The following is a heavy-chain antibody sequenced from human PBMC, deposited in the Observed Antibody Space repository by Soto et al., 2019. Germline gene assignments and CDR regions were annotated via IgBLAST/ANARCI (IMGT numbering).Heavy chain of an antibody. Sequence: GGSLRLSCAASGFTFSSYAMSWVRQAPGKGLEWVSTISGSPGSTYYADSVKGRFAISRDNSKNTLYLHMSSLRAEDTAVYYCTKDQAAGNHYLYFYGMDVWGQGATVTVSS. J-gene: IGHJ6*02. CDR1: GFTFSSYA. CDR2: ISGSPGST. D-gene: IGHD6-13*01. V-gene: IGHV3-23*01. CDR3: TKDQAAGNHYLYFYGMDV.